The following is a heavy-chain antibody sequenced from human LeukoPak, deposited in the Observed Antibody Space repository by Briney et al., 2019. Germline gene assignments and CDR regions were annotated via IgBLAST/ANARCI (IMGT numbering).Heavy chain of an antibody. V-gene: IGHV4-59*12. CDR2: IYYSGST. CDR1: GGSISSYY. CDR3: ARDNYYYYYGMDV. J-gene: IGHJ6*02. Sequence: SETLSLTCTVSGGSISSYYWSWIRRPPGKGLEWIGYIYYSGSTNYNPSLKSRVTISVDTSKNQFSLKLSSVTAADTAVYYCARDNYYYYYGMDVWGQGTTVTVSS.